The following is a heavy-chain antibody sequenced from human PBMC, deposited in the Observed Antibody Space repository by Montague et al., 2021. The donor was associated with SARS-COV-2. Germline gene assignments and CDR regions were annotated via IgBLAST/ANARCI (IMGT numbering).Heavy chain of an antibody. J-gene: IGHJ4*02. Sequence: SETLSLTCTVSGDSMNNYYWCWIRKPPGKGLEWIGYINYSGSTHXNPSLQSRVTLSKDTSKNQFSLRLTSVTAADTAMYFCARAPIYRSSWYAYFDYWGQGTLVTVSS. V-gene: IGHV4-59*01. D-gene: IGHD6-13*01. CDR2: INYSGST. CDR1: GDSMNNYY. CDR3: ARAPIYRSSWYAYFDY.